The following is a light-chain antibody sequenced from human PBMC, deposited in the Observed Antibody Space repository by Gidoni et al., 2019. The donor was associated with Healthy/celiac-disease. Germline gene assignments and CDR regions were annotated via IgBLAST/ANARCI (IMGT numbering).Light chain of an antibody. CDR2: LGS. CDR3: MRALQTLT. CDR1: QSLRQSNGYNY. Sequence: DIVTTQSPLCLPVTPGEPASISCRSSQSLRQSNGYNYLDWYLQKRGQTPQLLLYLGSNRASGVPDRFGGSGSGTDFTLKISRVEAEYVGVYYCMRALQTLTFGPGTKVDIK. V-gene: IGKV2-28*01. J-gene: IGKJ3*01.